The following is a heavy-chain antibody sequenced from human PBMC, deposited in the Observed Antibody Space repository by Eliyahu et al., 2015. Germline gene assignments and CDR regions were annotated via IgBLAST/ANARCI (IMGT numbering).Heavy chain of an antibody. CDR1: GFTFSGYS. V-gene: IGHV3-21*01. J-gene: IGHJ4*02. D-gene: IGHD6-19*01. CDR3: ARDNSGLDY. Sequence: EVQLVESGGGXVKPXGSLXXXXAASGFTFSGYSMNWVRQAPGKGLEWVSSISSSSTYIYYADSVKGRFTISRDNAKNSLYLQMNSLRAEDTAVYYCARDNSGLDYWGQGTLVTVSS. CDR2: ISSSSTYI.